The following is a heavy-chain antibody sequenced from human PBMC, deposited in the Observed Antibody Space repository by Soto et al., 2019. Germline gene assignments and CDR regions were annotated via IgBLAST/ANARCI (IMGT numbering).Heavy chain of an antibody. CDR1: TVSNYG. J-gene: IGHJ5*02. Sequence: TVSNYGRVSFRQNPGKGLEWVSVIYSGGSSYYAVSVQGRFTISRDNSKNTVYLQMNSLRGEDTAMYYCARLGPYGSESYSFRYNWFDPWGQGTQVTVS. CDR2: IYSGGSS. V-gene: IGHV3-53*01. D-gene: IGHD3-10*01. CDR3: ARLGPYGSESYSFRYNWFDP.